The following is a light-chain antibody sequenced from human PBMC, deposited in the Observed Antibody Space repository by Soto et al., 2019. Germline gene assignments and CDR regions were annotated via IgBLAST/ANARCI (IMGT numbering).Light chain of an antibody. V-gene: IGKV3-20*01. CDR2: GAS. CDR1: QSVSSSY. J-gene: IGKJ1*01. CDR3: QQYRSSSST. Sequence: EIVLTQSPGTLSLSPGERATLSCRASQSVSSSYLAWYQQKPGQAPRLLIYGASSRATGIPDRFSGSGSETDFTLTISRLEPEDFAVYYCQQYRSSSSTFGQGTKVEIK.